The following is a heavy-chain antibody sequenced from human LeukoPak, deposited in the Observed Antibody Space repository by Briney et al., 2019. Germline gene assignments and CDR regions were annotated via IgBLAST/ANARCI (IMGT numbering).Heavy chain of an antibody. J-gene: IGHJ4*02. CDR3: ASRGGIIDY. CDR2: ISNRGTTI. V-gene: IGHV3-11*01. Sequence: GGSLRLSCAASGFTFSDYYMSWIRQAPGNGLEWVSYISNRGTTIYYTDSVKGRFTISRDNAKNSLYLQMNSLRAEDTAVYYCASRGGIIDYWGQGTLVTVSS. D-gene: IGHD3-16*01. CDR1: GFTFSDYY.